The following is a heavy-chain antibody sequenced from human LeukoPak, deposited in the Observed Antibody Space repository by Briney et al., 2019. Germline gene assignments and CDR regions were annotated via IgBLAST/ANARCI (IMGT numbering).Heavy chain of an antibody. CDR3: ATYSSLNRREFQY. CDR2: IKEDGGEK. V-gene: IGHV3-7*01. J-gene: IGHJ1*01. CDR1: GFTFSNYW. Sequence: GSLRLSCAASGFTFSNYWMSWVRQVPGKGLEWVANIKEDGGEKYYVDSVKGRFTISRDNAKNSLYLQMNSLRAEDTAVYYCATYSSLNRREFQYWGQGTLLTVSS. D-gene: IGHD3-22*01.